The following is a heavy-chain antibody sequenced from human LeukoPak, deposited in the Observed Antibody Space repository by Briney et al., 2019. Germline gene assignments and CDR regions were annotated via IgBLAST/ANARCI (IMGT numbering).Heavy chain of an antibody. Sequence: GGSLRLSCAASGFTFSSYSMNWVRQAPGKGLDFLGNINPDGSRINYVGSVKGRFTFSRDNAKNLLFLQMNSLGAEDTAVYYCARDSAYNAFDIWGQGTMATVSS. J-gene: IGHJ3*02. CDR1: GFTFSSYS. CDR2: INPDGSRI. CDR3: ARDSAYNAFDI. V-gene: IGHV3-7*01. D-gene: IGHD5-12*01.